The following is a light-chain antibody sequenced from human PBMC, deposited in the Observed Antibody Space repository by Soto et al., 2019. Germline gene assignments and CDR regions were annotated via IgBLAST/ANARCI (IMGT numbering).Light chain of an antibody. CDR3: QQYDTSPLT. CDR2: GAS. V-gene: IGKV3-20*01. J-gene: IGKJ4*01. Sequence: EIVLTQSPGTLSLSPGERATLSCRASQSLGSSYLAWYQQKPGQAPRLLIYGASSRATGIPDRFSGSGSGTDFTLTISRLEPEDFAVYHCQQYDTSPLTFGGGTKVDI. CDR1: QSLGSSY.